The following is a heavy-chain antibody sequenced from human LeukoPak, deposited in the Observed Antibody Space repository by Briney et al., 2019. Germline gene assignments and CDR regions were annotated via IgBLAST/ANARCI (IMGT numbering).Heavy chain of an antibody. V-gene: IGHV7-4-1*02. D-gene: IGHD5-18*01. CDR1: GYTFTSYA. CDR3: GRDPKLGIRGYTYGYIDS. J-gene: IGHJ4*02. CDR2: INTNTGNP. Sequence: GASVKVSCKTSGYTFTSYAISWVRQAPGQGLEWMGWINTNTGNPTYAQGFAGRYVFSLDTSVSTAYLQISGLKAGDTAVYYCGRDPKLGIRGYTYGYIDSWGQGTLVIVSS.